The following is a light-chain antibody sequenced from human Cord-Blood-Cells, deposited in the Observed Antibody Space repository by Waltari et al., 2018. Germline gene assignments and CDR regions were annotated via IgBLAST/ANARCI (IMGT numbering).Light chain of an antibody. J-gene: IGKJ2*01. CDR1: QGISSY. Sequence: IQLTQSPSSLSASVGDRVTITCRASQGISSYLAWYQQEPGKAPKLLIYAASTLQSGVPSRFSGSGSGTDFTLTISSLQPEDFATYYCQQLNSYPPTFGQGTKLEIK. V-gene: IGKV1-9*01. CDR2: AAS. CDR3: QQLNSYPPT.